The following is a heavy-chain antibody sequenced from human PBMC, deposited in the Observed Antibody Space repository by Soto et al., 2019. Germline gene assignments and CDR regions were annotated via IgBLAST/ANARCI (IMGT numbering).Heavy chain of an antibody. D-gene: IGHD4-17*01. CDR3: TTDRNDYRFQNAFDI. CDR2: IKSKTDGGTT. CDR1: GFTFSNAW. Sequence: GGSLRLSCAASGFTFSNAWMSWVRQAPGKGLEWVGRIKSKTDGGTTDYAAPVKGRFTISRDDSKNTLYLQMNSLKTEDTAVYYCTTDRNDYRFQNAFDIWGQGTMVTVSS. J-gene: IGHJ3*02. V-gene: IGHV3-15*01.